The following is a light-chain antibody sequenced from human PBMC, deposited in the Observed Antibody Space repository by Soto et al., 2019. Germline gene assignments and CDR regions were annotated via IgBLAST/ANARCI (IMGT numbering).Light chain of an antibody. J-gene: IGKJ5*01. Sequence: DIQVTQSPSSVSASVGDRVTITCRASQDIAGYLAWYQHKPGRHPERLIHAASRLQSGVPAGFSGSGSWTDFTLIINSVQPEVFANYYWQQAYSSPNTFGQGTRLDIK. V-gene: IGKV1D-12*01. CDR2: AAS. CDR3: QQAYSSPNT. CDR1: QDIAGY.